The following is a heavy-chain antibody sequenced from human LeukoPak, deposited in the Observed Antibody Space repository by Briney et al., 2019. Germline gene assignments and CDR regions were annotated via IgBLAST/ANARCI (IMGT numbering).Heavy chain of an antibody. Sequence: GGSLRLSCAASGFTVIYNFVSWVRQAPGKGLEWVSVIYSGGSTYYTDSVKGRFTISRDNSKNTLYLQMNSLRAEDTAVYYCAKMLSLENWGQGTLVTVSS. CDR3: AKMLSLEN. D-gene: IGHD3-16*01. CDR1: GFTVIYNF. V-gene: IGHV3-66*01. CDR2: IYSGGST. J-gene: IGHJ4*02.